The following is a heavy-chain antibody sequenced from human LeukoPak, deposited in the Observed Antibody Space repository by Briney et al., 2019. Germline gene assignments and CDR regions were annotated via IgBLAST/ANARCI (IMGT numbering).Heavy chain of an antibody. D-gene: IGHD3-9*01. V-gene: IGHV3-23*01. Sequence: PGASLRLSCAASGFTFSNYAMSWVRQAPEKGLEWVSAITGSGGNTYYADSVKGRFTISRDNSKNTLYLQMNSLRDDDTAVYYCAKWGDFDVLTGYYVPDSWGQGTLVTVSS. CDR1: GFTFSNYA. J-gene: IGHJ5*01. CDR2: ITGSGGNT. CDR3: AKWGDFDVLTGYYVPDS.